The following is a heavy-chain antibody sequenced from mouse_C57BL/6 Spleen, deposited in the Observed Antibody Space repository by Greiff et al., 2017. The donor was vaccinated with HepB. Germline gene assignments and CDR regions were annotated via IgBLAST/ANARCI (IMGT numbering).Heavy chain of an antibody. D-gene: IGHD2-5*01. CDR3: ASDYSNYVYAMDY. CDR1: GYTFTSYW. J-gene: IGHJ4*01. V-gene: IGHV1-72*01. Sequence: VQLQQSGAELVKPGASVKLSCKASGYTFTSYWMHWVKQRPGRGLEWIGRIDPNRGGTKYNEKFKSKATLTVDKPSSTAYMQLSSLTSEDSAVYYGASDYSNYVYAMDYWGQGTSVTVSS. CDR2: IDPNRGGT.